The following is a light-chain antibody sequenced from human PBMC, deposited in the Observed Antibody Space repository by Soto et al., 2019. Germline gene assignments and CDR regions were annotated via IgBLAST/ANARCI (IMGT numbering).Light chain of an antibody. J-gene: IGLJ1*01. CDR1: SSDVGGFNY. Sequence: QSALTQPASVSGSPGQSITISCTGTSSDVGGFNYVSWYQHHPGKAPKLTIYEVSNRPSGVSNRFSGSKSGNTASLTISGLQAEDEADYYCSSYTSSSTYVFGTGTKVTVL. CDR3: SSYTSSSTYV. V-gene: IGLV2-14*01. CDR2: EVS.